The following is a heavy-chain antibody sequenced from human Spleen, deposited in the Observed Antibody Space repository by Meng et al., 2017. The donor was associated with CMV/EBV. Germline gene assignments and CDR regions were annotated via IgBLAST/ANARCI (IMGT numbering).Heavy chain of an antibody. CDR3: TRERGGPTTYYGLDV. CDR1: GYKFIDFY. Sequence: ASVKVSCKASGYKFIDFYVHWVRQAPGQGLEWMGWIDPNSGDTNYQRKFQGRVTLTRDTSISTAYMELSGLRVDDTAVYYCTRERGGPTTYYGLDVWAQGTTVTVSS. J-gene: IGHJ6*02. D-gene: IGHD1-26*01. V-gene: IGHV1-2*02. CDR2: IDPNSGDT.